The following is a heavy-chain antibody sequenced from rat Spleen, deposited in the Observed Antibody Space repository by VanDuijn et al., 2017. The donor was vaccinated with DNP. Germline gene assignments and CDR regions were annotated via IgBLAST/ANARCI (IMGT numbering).Heavy chain of an antibody. CDR1: GYSITSSYR. CDR2: INSAGST. J-gene: IGHJ1*01. CDR3: ARSLTLWWYFDF. Sequence: EVQLQESGPGLVEPSQSLSLTCSVTGYSITSSYRWNWIRKFPGNKLEWMGYINSAGSTNYNPSLKSRISITRDTSKNQFFLQVNSVTTEDTATYYCARSLTLWWYFDFWGPGTMVTVSS. D-gene: IGHD3-1*01. V-gene: IGHV3-3*01.